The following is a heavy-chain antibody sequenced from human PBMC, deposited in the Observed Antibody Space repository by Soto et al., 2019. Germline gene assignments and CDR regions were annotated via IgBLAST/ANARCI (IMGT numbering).Heavy chain of an antibody. CDR2: ISGSGGST. Sequence: GGSLRLSCAASGFTFSSYAMSWVRQAPGKGLEWVSAISGSGGSTYYTDSVKGRFTISRDNSKNTLYLQMNSLRAEDTAVYYYAKAPGYSSSFDYWGQGTLVTVSS. V-gene: IGHV3-23*01. CDR1: GFTFSSYA. D-gene: IGHD6-6*01. J-gene: IGHJ4*02. CDR3: AKAPGYSSSFDY.